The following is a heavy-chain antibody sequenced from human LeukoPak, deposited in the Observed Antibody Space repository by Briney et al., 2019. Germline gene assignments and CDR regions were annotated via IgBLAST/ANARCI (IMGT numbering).Heavy chain of an antibody. V-gene: IGHV3-23*01. J-gene: IGHJ3*02. CDR2: ISGSGGRT. CDR1: GFTFSSYA. D-gene: IGHD3-16*01. CDR3: AKDPKFYDYPRAFDI. Sequence: GGSLRLSCAASGFTFSSYAMSWVRQAPGKGLEWVSAISGSGGRTYYADSVKGRFTISRDNSKNTLFLQMNSLRAEDTAVYYCAKDPKFYDYPRAFDIWGQGTWSPSLQ.